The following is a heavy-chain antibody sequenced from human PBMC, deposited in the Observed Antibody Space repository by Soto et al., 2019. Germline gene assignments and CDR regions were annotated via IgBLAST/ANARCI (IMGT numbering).Heavy chain of an antibody. Sequence: QVQLVESGGGVVQPGTSLRVSCVGSGFTFRSYVIHWVRQAPGKGLEWVALTSNDGSDKYYDDSVRGRFTISRDNSRTTVDLQMDSLRLEDTARYYCARWGTTGGLDVGG. J-gene: IGHJ6*02. D-gene: IGHD3-16*01. V-gene: IGHV3-30*19. CDR3: ARWGTTGGLDV. CDR2: TSNDGSDK. CDR1: GFTFRSYV.